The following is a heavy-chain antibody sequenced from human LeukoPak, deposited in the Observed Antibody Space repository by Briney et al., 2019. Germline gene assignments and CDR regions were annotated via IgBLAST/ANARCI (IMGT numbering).Heavy chain of an antibody. CDR2: ISGSGGST. Sequence: QPGGSLRLSCAASGFTSSSYAMSWVRQAPGNGLEWVSAISGSGGSTYYADSVKGRFTISRDNSKNTLYLQMNSLKTEDTAVYYCITPLPYSAQGGQGTLVTVSS. CDR1: GFTSSSYA. CDR3: ITPLPYSAQ. J-gene: IGHJ4*02. D-gene: IGHD2-21*01. V-gene: IGHV3-23*01.